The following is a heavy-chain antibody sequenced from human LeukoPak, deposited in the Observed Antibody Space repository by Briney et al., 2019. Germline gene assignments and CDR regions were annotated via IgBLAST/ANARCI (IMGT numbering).Heavy chain of an antibody. D-gene: IGHD5-18*01. J-gene: IGHJ4*02. V-gene: IGHV4-59*01. CDR1: GGSISSYY. CDR2: IYYSGST. Sequence: PSETLPLTCTVSGGSISSYYWRWIRQPPGKGLEWIGYIYYSGSTNYNPSLKSRVTISVDTSKNQFSLKLGSVTAADTAVYYCARAGREVVYSYGHFDYWGQGTLVTVSS. CDR3: ARAGREVVYSYGHFDY.